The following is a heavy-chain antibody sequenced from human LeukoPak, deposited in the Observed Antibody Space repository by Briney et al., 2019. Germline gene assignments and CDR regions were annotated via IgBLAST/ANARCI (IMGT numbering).Heavy chain of an antibody. D-gene: IGHD2-2*01. J-gene: IGHJ4*02. CDR3: ARDQRRYCSSTSCYSFDY. Sequence: GRSLRLSCAASGFTFSSYAMHWVRQAPGRGLEWVAVISYDGSNKYYADSVKGRLTISRDNSKNTLYLQMNSLRAEDTAVYYCARDQRRYCSSTSCYSFDYWGQGTLVTVSS. V-gene: IGHV3-30*04. CDR2: ISYDGSNK. CDR1: GFTFSSYA.